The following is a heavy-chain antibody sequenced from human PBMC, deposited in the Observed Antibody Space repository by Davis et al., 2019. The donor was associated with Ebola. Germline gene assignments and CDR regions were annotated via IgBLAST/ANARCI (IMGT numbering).Heavy chain of an antibody. V-gene: IGHV3-48*04. CDR1: GFTFSSYG. CDR3: VPGTWI. J-gene: IGHJ4*02. D-gene: IGHD5-18*01. CDR2: ISPNATSM. Sequence: GGSLRLSCAASGFTFSSYGMHWVRQAPGKGLEWVAYISPNATSMQYASTVKGRFTISRDDAKNLMSLQMTSLKFEDTAVYYCVPGTWIRGQGTLVTVSS.